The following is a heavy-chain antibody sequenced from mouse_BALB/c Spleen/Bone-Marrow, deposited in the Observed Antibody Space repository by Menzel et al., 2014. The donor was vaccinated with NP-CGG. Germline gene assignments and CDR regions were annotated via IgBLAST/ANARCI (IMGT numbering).Heavy chain of an antibody. V-gene: IGHV2-5-1*01. CDR1: GFSLTNYG. D-gene: IGHD1-1*01. J-gene: IGHJ3*01. CDR3: AKGHYGSSPFAY. Sequence: ESGPSLVQPSQSLSITCTVSGFSLTNYGIYWVRQSPGKGLEWLGVIWRGGTTDYNAAFMSRLSITKDNSKSQVFFKMNSLQADDTAIYYCAKGHYGSSPFAYWGQGTLVTVSA. CDR2: IWRGGTT.